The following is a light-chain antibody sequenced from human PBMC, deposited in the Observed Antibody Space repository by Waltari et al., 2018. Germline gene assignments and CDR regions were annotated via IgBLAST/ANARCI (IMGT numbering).Light chain of an antibody. Sequence: DIVMTQSPDSLSLSLGDRATINCKSSQTILYNSNNKNYLSCYQQKPGQPPKLLIYWASTRDSGVPDRFSGSGAVTDFTLAISSLQAEDVAVYYCQQYYSGLTFGGGTRVEIK. CDR1: QTILYNSNNKNY. V-gene: IGKV4-1*01. CDR3: QQYYSGLT. CDR2: WAS. J-gene: IGKJ4*01.